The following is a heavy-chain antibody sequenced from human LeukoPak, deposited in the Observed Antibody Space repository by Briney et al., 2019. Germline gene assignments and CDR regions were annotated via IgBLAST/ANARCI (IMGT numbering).Heavy chain of an antibody. CDR2: INPNSGGT. V-gene: IGHV1-2*06. D-gene: IGHD2-15*01. CDR1: GYTFTGYY. Sequence: GASVKVSCKASGYTFTGYYMHWVRQAPGQGLEWMGRINPNSGGTNYAQKFQGRVTMTRDTSISTAYMELSRLRSDDTAVYYCAVETRYCSGGSCLVRWFDPWGQGTLVTVSS. CDR3: AVETRYCSGGSCLVRWFDP. J-gene: IGHJ5*02.